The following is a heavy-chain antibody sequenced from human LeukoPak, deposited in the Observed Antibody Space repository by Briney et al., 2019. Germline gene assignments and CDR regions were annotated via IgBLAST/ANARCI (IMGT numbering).Heavy chain of an antibody. CDR1: GFTFDDYA. V-gene: IGHV3-20*04. J-gene: IGHJ4*02. Sequence: PGGSLRLSCAASGFTFDDYAMHWVRQAPGKGLEWVSGINWNGGSTGYADSVKGRFTISRDNAKNSLYLQMNSLRAEDTALYYCAIYGSGWVPRFDYWGQGTLVTVSS. CDR2: INWNGGST. D-gene: IGHD6-19*01. CDR3: AIYGSGWVPRFDY.